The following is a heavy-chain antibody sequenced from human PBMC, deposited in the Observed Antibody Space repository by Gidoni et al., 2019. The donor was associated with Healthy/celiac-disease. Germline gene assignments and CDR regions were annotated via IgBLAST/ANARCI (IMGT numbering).Heavy chain of an antibody. D-gene: IGHD6-13*01. CDR3: ARGLQQLVDYYGMDV. CDR2: INHSGST. V-gene: IGHV4-34*01. Sequence: GEINHSGSTNYNPSLKSRVTISVDTSKNQFSLKLSSVTAADTAVYYCARGLQQLVDYYGMDVWGQGTTVTVSS. J-gene: IGHJ6*02.